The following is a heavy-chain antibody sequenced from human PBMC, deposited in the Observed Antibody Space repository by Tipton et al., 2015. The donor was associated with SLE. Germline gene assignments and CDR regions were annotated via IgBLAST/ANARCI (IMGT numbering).Heavy chain of an antibody. V-gene: IGHV3-23*01. J-gene: IGHJ4*02. D-gene: IGHD6-19*01. CDR3: AKGIAVLGRGDY. CDR2: ISSSGGST. CDR1: GFTFSSYA. Sequence: SLRLSCAASGFTFSSYAMSWVRQAPGKGLQWVSTISSSGGSTYYTDSVKGRFTISRDSSKNTLYLQMNNLRGEDTAVYLCAKGIAVLGRGDYWGQGTLVTVSS.